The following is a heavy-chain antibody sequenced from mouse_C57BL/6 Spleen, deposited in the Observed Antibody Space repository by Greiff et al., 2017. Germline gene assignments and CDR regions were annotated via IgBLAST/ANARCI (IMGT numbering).Heavy chain of an antibody. CDR1: GFTFSDYG. Sequence: EVQVVESGGGLVKPGGSLKLSCAASGFTFSDYGMHWVRQAPEKGLEWVAYISSGSSTIYYADTVKGRFTISRDNAKNTLFLQMTSLRSEDTAMYYCASIYYGYDVYYFDYWGQGTTLTVSS. CDR3: ASIYYGYDVYYFDY. J-gene: IGHJ2*01. V-gene: IGHV5-17*01. D-gene: IGHD2-2*01. CDR2: ISSGSSTI.